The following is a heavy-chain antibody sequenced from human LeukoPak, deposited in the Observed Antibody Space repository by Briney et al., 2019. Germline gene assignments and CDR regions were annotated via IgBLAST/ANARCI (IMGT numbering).Heavy chain of an antibody. V-gene: IGHV3-33*01. D-gene: IGHD3-22*01. J-gene: IGHJ4*02. CDR2: IWYDGSNK. Sequence: PGRSLRLSCAASGFTFSTSGMHWVRQAPGKGLEWVAVIWYDGSNKHYAESVKGRFSISRDNSKSTLYPQMNSLRAEDTAVYYCARARGVSTGYRPIDYWGQGTLVTVSS. CDR3: ARARGVSTGYRPIDY. CDR1: GFTFSTSG.